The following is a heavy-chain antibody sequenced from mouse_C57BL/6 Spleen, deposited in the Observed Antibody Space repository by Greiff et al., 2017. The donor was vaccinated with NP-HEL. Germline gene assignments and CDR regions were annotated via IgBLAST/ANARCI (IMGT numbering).Heavy chain of an antibody. Sequence: EVHLVESGGGLVKPGGSLKLSCAASGFTFSSYAMSWVRQTPEKRLEWVATISDGGSYTYYPDNVKGRFTISRDNAKNNLYLQMSHLKSEDTAMYYCARFYYGSPYFDYWGQGTTLTVSS. J-gene: IGHJ2*01. V-gene: IGHV5-4*01. CDR3: ARFYYGSPYFDY. CDR1: GFTFSSYA. CDR2: ISDGGSYT. D-gene: IGHD1-1*01.